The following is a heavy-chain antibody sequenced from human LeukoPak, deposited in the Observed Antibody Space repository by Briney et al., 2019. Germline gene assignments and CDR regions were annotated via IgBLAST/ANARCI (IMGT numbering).Heavy chain of an antibody. Sequence: SETLSLTCTVSGGSISSYYWSWIRQPPGKGLEWIGYIYYSGSTNYNPSLKSRVTISVDTSKNQFSLKLSSVTAADTAVYYCARQFGARRICCGGDCYPDNWFDPWGQGTLVTVSS. CDR2: IYYSGST. V-gene: IGHV4-59*08. CDR1: GGSISSYY. D-gene: IGHD2-21*02. J-gene: IGHJ5*02. CDR3: ARQFGARRICCGGDCYPDNWFDP.